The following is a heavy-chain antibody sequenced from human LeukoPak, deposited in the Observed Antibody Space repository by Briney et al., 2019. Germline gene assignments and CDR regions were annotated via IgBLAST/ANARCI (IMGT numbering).Heavy chain of an antibody. V-gene: IGHV4-34*01. CDR2: INHSGST. CDR3: ASKPVAGHFDY. CDR1: GGSFSGYY. D-gene: IGHD6-19*01. J-gene: IGHJ4*02. Sequence: SETLSLTCAVYGGSFSGYYWSWIRQPSGKGLEWIGEINHSGSTNYNPSLKSRVTISVDTSKNQFSLKLSSVTAADTAVYYCASKPVAGHFDYWGQGTLVTVSS.